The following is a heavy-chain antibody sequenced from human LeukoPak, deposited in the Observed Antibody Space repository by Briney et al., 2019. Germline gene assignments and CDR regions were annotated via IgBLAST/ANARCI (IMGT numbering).Heavy chain of an antibody. J-gene: IGHJ6*02. CDR3: ARLGYCSSSSCYGGHGMDV. Sequence: GGSLRLSCAASGFSFSSYGMHWVRQAPGKGLEWVAVIWYDGSNKYHADSVKGRFTISRDNSKNTLYLQMNSLRAEDTAVYYGARLGYCSSSSCYGGHGMDVWGQGPTFSVSS. CDR2: IWYDGSNK. D-gene: IGHD2-2*01. V-gene: IGHV3-33*01. CDR1: GFSFSSYG.